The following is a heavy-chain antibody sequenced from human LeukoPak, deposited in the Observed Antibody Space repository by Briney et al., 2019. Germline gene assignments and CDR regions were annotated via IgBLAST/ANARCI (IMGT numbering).Heavy chain of an antibody. CDR3: ARDGPGYGSGWYGVWSDP. CDR1: GYSISSGYY. V-gene: IGHV4-38-2*02. J-gene: IGHJ5*02. CDR2: IYHGGRT. Sequence: SETLSLTCAVSGYSISSGYYWGWIRQPPGKGLEWIGSIYHGGRTYYNPSLKSRVTMAIDTSNNHLPLELRSVTAADTAVYYCARDGPGYGSGWYGVWSDPWGQGTLVTVSS. D-gene: IGHD6-19*01.